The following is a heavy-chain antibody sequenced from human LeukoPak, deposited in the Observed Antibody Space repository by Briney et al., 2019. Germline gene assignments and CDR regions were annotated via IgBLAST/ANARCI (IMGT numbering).Heavy chain of an antibody. CDR2: ISSSSSYI. CDR3: ARVGLSQPYSSGFFDY. J-gene: IGHJ4*02. V-gene: IGHV3-21*01. CDR1: GFTFSSYS. Sequence: GGSLRLSCAASGFTFSSYSMNWVRQAPGKGLEWVSSISSSSSYIYYADSVKGRFTISRANAKNSLYLQMNSLRAEDAAVYYCARVGLSQPYSSGFFDYWGQGTLVTGSS. D-gene: IGHD6-19*01.